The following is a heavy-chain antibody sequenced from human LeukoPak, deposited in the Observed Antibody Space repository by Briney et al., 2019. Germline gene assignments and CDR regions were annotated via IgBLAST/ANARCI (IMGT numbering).Heavy chain of an antibody. Sequence: GRSLRLSCAASGFTFSSYGMHWVRQAPGKGLEWVAVIWYDGSNKYYADSVKGRFTISRDNSKNTLYLQVNSLRAEDTAVYYCARATAMVPKHYFDYWGQGTLVTVSS. V-gene: IGHV3-33*01. J-gene: IGHJ4*02. CDR3: ARATAMVPKHYFDY. CDR2: IWYDGSNK. CDR1: GFTFSSYG. D-gene: IGHD5-18*01.